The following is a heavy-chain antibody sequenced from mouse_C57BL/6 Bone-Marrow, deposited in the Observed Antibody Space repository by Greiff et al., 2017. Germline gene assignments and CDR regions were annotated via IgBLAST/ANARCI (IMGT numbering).Heavy chain of an antibody. CDR2: IYPSDSET. D-gene: IGHD1-1*01. J-gene: IGHJ4*01. Sequence: QVQLQQPGAELVRPGSSVKLSCKASGYTFTSYWMDWVKQRPGQGLEWIGNIYPSDSETHYNQKFKDKATLTVDKSSITAYMQLSSLTSEDSAVYYCARRHYYGTLYAMDYWGQGTSVTVSS. CDR3: ARRHYYGTLYAMDY. CDR1: GYTFTSYW. V-gene: IGHV1-61*01.